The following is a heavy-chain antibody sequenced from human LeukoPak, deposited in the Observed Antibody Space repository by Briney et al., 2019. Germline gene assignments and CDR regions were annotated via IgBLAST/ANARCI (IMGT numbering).Heavy chain of an antibody. V-gene: IGHV3-30*02. Sequence: GGSLRLSCAASGFTFSSYWMHWVRQAPGKGLEWVAFIRYDGSNKYYADSVKGRFTISRDNSKNTLYLQMNSLRAEDTAVYYCAKDRITPYDFWSGYYPDWGQGTLVTVSS. CDR2: IRYDGSNK. J-gene: IGHJ4*02. CDR3: AKDRITPYDFWSGYYPD. D-gene: IGHD3-3*01. CDR1: GFTFSSYW.